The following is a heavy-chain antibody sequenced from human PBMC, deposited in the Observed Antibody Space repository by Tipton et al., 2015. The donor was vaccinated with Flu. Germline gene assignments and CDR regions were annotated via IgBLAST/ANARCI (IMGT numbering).Heavy chain of an antibody. CDR3: ARVLAGRFGEGYFFDY. CDR1: GGSITNYY. V-gene: IGHV4-59*01. D-gene: IGHD3-10*01. Sequence: LRLSCSVSGGSITNYYWSWIRQPPGKGLEWIGYIYSSGSTTYNPSLKSRVSMSADTSMNQFSLRLNSMTAADTAIYYCARVLAGRFGEGYFFDYWGQGALVTVSS. J-gene: IGHJ4*02. CDR2: IYSSGST.